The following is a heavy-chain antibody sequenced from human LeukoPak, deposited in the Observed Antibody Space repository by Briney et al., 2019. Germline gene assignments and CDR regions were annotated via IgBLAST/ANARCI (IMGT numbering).Heavy chain of an antibody. J-gene: IGHJ3*02. CDR1: SESFSGYF. D-gene: IGHD3-9*01. CDR2: INYSGST. V-gene: IGHV4-34*01. CDR3: ARSSLYDILTGYYWDAFDI. Sequence: TSETLSLTCAIYSESFSGYFWSWIRQPPGKGLEWIGEINYSGSTNYNPSLKSRVTISVDTSKNQFSLKLSSVTAADTAVYYCARSSLYDILTGYYWDAFDIWGQGTMVTVSS.